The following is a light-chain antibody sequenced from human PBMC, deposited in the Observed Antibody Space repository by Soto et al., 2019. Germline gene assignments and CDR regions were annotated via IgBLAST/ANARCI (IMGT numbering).Light chain of an antibody. CDR1: QHIATS. CDR2: GAS. Sequence: DIQMTQSPSLLSASIGDRVTITCRASQHIATSLSWFQHKVGKAPTLLIYGASALQSGVPSRFSGSGSGTHFTLTSSGLQPEYFATYYCQQSSSVPRTFGQGTRVDLK. J-gene: IGKJ1*01. CDR3: QQSSSVPRT. V-gene: IGKV1-39*01.